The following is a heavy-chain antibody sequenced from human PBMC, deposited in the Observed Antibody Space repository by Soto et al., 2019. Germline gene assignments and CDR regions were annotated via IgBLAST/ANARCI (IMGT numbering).Heavy chain of an antibody. D-gene: IGHD4-17*01. CDR2: ITDSGGST. CDR1: GFTFNNYG. Sequence: GGSLRLSCAASGFTFNNYGMSWVRQAPGKGLEWVSAITDSGGSTYYADSVKGRFTISRDNSKNTVYLQMNSLRAEDTAVYYCAKAATVVTSYYFDYWGQGTLVTVSS. CDR3: AKAATVVTSYYFDY. J-gene: IGHJ4*02. V-gene: IGHV3-23*01.